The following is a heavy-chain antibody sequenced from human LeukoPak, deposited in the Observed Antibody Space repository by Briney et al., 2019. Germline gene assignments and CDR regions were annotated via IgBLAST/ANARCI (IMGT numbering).Heavy chain of an antibody. CDR1: GYTLTELS. Sequence: ASVKVSCKVSGYTLTELSMHWVRQAPGKGLEWMGGFDPEDGETIYAQKFQGRVTMTEDTSTDTAYMELSSLRSEDTAVYYCATVHPQHCSSTSCSFNWFDPWGQGTLVTVSS. V-gene: IGHV1-24*01. CDR3: ATVHPQHCSSTSCSFNWFDP. D-gene: IGHD2-2*01. J-gene: IGHJ5*02. CDR2: FDPEDGET.